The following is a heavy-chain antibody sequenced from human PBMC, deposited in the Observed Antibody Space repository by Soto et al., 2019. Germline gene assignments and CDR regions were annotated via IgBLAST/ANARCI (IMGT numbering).Heavy chain of an antibody. J-gene: IGHJ3*02. CDR1: GFTFSSYS. Sequence: EVQLVESGGGLVKPGGSLRLSCAASGFTFSSYSMNWVRQAPGKGLEWVSSISSSSSYIYYADSVKGRFTISRDNAKNSLYLQMNSLRAEDTAVYYCVRVAITMVRGPTAFDIWGQGTMVTVSS. CDR3: VRVAITMVRGPTAFDI. CDR2: ISSSSSYI. D-gene: IGHD3-10*01. V-gene: IGHV3-21*01.